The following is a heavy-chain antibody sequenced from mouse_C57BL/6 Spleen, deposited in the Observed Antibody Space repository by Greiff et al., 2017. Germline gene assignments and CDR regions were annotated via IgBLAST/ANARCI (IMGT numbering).Heavy chain of an antibody. CDR3: AREGQLRLPVDY. CDR2: IYPGSGNT. Sequence: QVQLQQSGPELVKPGASVKISCKASGYSFTSYYIHWVKQRPGQGLEWIGWIYPGSGNTKYNEKFKGKATLTADTSSSTAYMQLSSLTSEDSAVYYCAREGQLRLPVDYWGQGTTLTVSA. V-gene: IGHV1-66*01. J-gene: IGHJ2*01. D-gene: IGHD3-2*02. CDR1: GYSFTSYY.